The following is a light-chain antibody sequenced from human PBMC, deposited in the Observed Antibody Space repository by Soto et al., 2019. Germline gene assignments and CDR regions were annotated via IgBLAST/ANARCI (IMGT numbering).Light chain of an antibody. V-gene: IGKV1-5*03. Sequence: DIQMTQSHSTLSASVGDRVTITCRAIQSISSWLAWHQQKPGKAPKLLIYKASSLETGVPSRFSGSGSGTEFTFAVSSLQPDQFVTDYCQKYNSSFGPGTKVDIK. J-gene: IGKJ3*01. CDR1: QSISSW. CDR3: QKYNSS. CDR2: KAS.